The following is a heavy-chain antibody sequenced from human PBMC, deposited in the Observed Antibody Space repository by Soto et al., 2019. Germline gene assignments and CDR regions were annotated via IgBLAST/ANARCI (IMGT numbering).Heavy chain of an antibody. D-gene: IGHD3-9*01. CDR3: ARSPDILTGYPP. CDR2: MNPNSGNT. CDR1: GYTFTSYD. V-gene: IGHV1-8*01. Sequence: VKVSCKASGYTFTSYDINWVRQATGQGLEWMGWMNPNSGNTGYAQKFQGRVTMTRNTSISTAYMELSSLRSEDTAVYYCARSPDILTGYPPWGQGTLVTVSS. J-gene: IGHJ5*02.